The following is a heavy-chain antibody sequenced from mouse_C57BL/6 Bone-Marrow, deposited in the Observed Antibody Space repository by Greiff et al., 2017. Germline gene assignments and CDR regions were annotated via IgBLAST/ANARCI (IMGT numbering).Heavy chain of an antibody. CDR1: GYTFTDYY. D-gene: IGHD2-4*01. CDR2: INPNNGGT. J-gene: IGHJ3*01. Sequence: EVQLQQSGPELVKPGASVKISCKASGYTFTDYYMNWVKQSHGKSLEWIGDINPNNGGTSYNQKFKGKATLTVDKSSSTASMELRSLTSEDSAVYYCAKRKLGSYDYEFAYWGQGTLVTVSA. V-gene: IGHV1-26*01. CDR3: AKRKLGSYDYEFAY.